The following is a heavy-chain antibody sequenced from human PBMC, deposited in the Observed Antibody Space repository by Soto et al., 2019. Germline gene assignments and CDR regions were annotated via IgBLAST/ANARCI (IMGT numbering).Heavy chain of an antibody. J-gene: IGHJ3*02. CDR3: ARGYYDSSGYFPADAFDI. D-gene: IGHD3-22*01. CDR2: IIPIFGTA. V-gene: IGHV1-69*01. Sequence: QVQLVQSGAEVKKPGSSVKVSCKASGGTFSSYAISWVRQAPGQGLEWMGGIIPIFGTANYAQKIQGRVTITADESTSTAYMELSSLRSEDTAVYYCARGYYDSSGYFPADAFDIWGQGTMVTVSS. CDR1: GGTFSSYA.